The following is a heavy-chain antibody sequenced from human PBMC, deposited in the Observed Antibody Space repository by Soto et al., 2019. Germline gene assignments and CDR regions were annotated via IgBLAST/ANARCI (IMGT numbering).Heavy chain of an antibody. CDR3: AREGTIFGVVTYGMDV. Sequence: EVQLVESGGGLVQPGGSLRLSCAASGFTFSSYEMNWVRQAPGKGLEWVSYISSSGSTIYYADSVKGRFTISRDNAKNSLYLQMNSLRAEDTAVYYCAREGTIFGVVTYGMDVWGQGTTVTVSS. V-gene: IGHV3-48*03. J-gene: IGHJ6*02. D-gene: IGHD3-3*01. CDR1: GFTFSSYE. CDR2: ISSSGSTI.